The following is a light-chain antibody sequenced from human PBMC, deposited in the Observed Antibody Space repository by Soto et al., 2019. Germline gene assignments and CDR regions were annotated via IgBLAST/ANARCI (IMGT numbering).Light chain of an antibody. Sequence: DIQMTQSPSSLSASVGERVTITCRASQSISRYVNWYQQKPGEAPTLLISAASSLERGVPSRFSGGGSGTDFTLTISGLQPEDFASYHCQQNYRDTPWTFGQGTKVDIK. CDR2: AAS. CDR3: QQNYRDTPWT. J-gene: IGKJ1*01. CDR1: QSISRY. V-gene: IGKV1-39*01.